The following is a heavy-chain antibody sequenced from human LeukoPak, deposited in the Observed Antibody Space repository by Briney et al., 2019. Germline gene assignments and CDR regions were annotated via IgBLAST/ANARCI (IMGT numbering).Heavy chain of an antibody. CDR3: ARIALGYFDY. V-gene: IGHV3-21*01. Sequence: GGSLRLACAASGLTFSSHGMYWVRQAPEKGLEWVSSISSSSSYIYYADSVKGRFTISRDNAKNSLYLQMNSLRAEDTAVYYCARIALGYFDYWGQGTLVTVSS. J-gene: IGHJ4*02. D-gene: IGHD2-21*01. CDR2: ISSSSSYI. CDR1: GLTFSSHG.